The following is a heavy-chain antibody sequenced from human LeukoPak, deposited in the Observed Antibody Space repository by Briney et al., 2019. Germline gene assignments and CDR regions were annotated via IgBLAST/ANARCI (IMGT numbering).Heavy chain of an antibody. D-gene: IGHD3-22*01. J-gene: IGHJ3*02. CDR3: ARERVYYYDSSGYYYDPFDI. CDR2: INSDGSST. Sequence: PGGSLRLSCAASGFTFSSYWMHWVRQAPGKGLVWVSRINSDGSSTSYADSVKGRFTISRDNAKNTLYLQMNSLRAEDTAAYYCARERVYYYDSSGYYYDPFDIWGQGTMVTVSS. V-gene: IGHV3-74*01. CDR1: GFTFSSYW.